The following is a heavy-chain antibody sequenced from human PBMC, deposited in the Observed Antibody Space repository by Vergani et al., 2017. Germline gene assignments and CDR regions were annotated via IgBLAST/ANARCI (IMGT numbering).Heavy chain of an antibody. CDR2: VMPSGMT. V-gene: IGHV4-61*02. J-gene: IGHJ6*03. CDR3: ARYRLGYLDV. D-gene: IGHD3-16*02. CDR1: GFSVSNSDYF. Sequence: QVQLQESGPGVVKPSQTLSLTCTVPGFSVSNSDYFWTWIRQPAGKGLEWIGRVMPSGMTNYNPSLESRVTMSVDTSKDHFSLRLDSVTVADTAVYYCARYRLGYLDVWGKGTTVIVSS.